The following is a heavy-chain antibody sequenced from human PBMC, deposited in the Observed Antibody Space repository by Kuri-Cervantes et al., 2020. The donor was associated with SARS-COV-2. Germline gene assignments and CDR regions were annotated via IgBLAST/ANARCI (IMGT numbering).Heavy chain of an antibody. V-gene: IGHV1-18*01. J-gene: IGHJ6*02. D-gene: IGHD3-3*01. CDR3: ARKYDFWSGYSYYYGMDV. CDR1: GYTFTSYG. Sequence: ASVKVSCKASGYTFTSYGISWVRQAPGQGLEWMGWISAYNGNTNYAQKLQGRVTMTTDTSTSTAYMELSSLRSEDTAVYYCARKYDFWSGYSYYYGMDVWGQGTTVTVSS. CDR2: ISAYNGNT.